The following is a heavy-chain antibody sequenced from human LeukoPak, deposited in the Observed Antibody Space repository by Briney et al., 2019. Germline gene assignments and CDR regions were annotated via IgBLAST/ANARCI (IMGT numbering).Heavy chain of an antibody. J-gene: IGHJ3*02. V-gene: IGHV3-9*01. CDR3: AKDIIRQQLVPDAFDI. Sequence: GGSLRLSCAASGFTFDDYAMHWVRQAPGKGLEWVSGISWNSGSIGYADSVKGRFTISRDNAKNSLYLQMNSLRAEDTALYYCAKDIIRQQLVPDAFDIWGQGTMVTVSS. D-gene: IGHD6-13*01. CDR2: ISWNSGSI. CDR1: GFTFDDYA.